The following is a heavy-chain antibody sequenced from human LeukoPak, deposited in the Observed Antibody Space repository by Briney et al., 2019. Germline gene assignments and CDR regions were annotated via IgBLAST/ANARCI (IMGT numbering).Heavy chain of an antibody. J-gene: IGHJ3*02. V-gene: IGHV1-69*06. CDR2: IIPIFGTA. CDR1: GGTFSSYA. D-gene: IGHD5-18*01. CDR3: ARERSTLDTDAFDI. Sequence: SVKVSCKASGGTFSSYAISWVRQAPGQGLEWMGGIIPIFGTANYAQKFQGRVTITADKSTSTAYMELSSLRSEDTAVYYCARERSTLDTDAFDIWGQGTMVTVSS.